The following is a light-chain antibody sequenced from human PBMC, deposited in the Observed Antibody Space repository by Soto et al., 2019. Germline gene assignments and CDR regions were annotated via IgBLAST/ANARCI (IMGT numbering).Light chain of an antibody. CDR1: SSDVGGYNY. CDR2: EVS. V-gene: IGLV2-8*01. Sequence: QSALTQPPSASGSPGQSVTISCTGTSSDVGGYNYVSWYQHHPGKGPKLMIYEVSKRPSGVPDRFSGSKSGNTASLTISGLQTEDEADYYCCSYAGRYTYVFGTGTKVTVL. J-gene: IGLJ1*01. CDR3: CSYAGRYTYV.